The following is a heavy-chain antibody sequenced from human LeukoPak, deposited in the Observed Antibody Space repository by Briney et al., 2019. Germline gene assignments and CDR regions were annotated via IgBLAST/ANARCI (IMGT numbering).Heavy chain of an antibody. CDR3: ARHVLYYYGSGSFHYFDY. CDR1: GFIFNTYA. D-gene: IGHD3-10*01. CDR2: INHSGST. V-gene: IGHV4-34*01. J-gene: IGHJ4*02. Sequence: GSLRLSCAASGFIFNTYAMHWVRQAPGKGLEWIGEINHSGSTNYNPSLKSRVTISVDTSKNQFSLKLSSVTAADTAVYYCARHVLYYYGSGSFHYFDYWGQGTLVTVSS.